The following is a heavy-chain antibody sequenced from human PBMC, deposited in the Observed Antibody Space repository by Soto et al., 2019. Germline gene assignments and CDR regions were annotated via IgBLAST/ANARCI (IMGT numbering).Heavy chain of an antibody. Sequence: GESLKISCKGSGYSFTSYWIGWVRQMPGKGLEWMGTIYPGDSDTRYSPSFQGQVTISADKSISTAYLQWSSLKASDTAMYYCARPKCSGGSCYNSPYYYYGMDVWGQGTTVTVSS. J-gene: IGHJ6*02. D-gene: IGHD2-15*01. CDR3: ARPKCSGGSCYNSPYYYYGMDV. CDR2: IYPGDSDT. V-gene: IGHV5-51*01. CDR1: GYSFTSYW.